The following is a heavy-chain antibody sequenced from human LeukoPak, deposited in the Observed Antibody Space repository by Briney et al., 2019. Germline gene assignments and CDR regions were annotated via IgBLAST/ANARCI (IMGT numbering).Heavy chain of an antibody. Sequence: GLSLRLSCAASGFTFSRYWMIWVRQAPGKGLEWVAIINQDGSEKYYVDSVKGGFTISRDNAKNSLYLQMNSPSAEDTAVYYCALRRNFCFDNWGQGTLGSVSS. J-gene: IGHJ4*02. V-gene: IGHV3-7*01. CDR2: INQDGSEK. D-gene: IGHD3-3*01. CDR3: ALRRNFCFDN. CDR1: GFTFSRYW.